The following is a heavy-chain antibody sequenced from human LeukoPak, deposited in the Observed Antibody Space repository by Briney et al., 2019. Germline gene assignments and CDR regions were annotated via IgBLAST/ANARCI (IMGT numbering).Heavy chain of an antibody. CDR2: ISSSSSYI. J-gene: IGHJ3*02. CDR3: AREDAYYDILTGYYKPVGAFDI. V-gene: IGHV3-21*01. CDR1: GFTFSSYS. D-gene: IGHD3-9*01. Sequence: PGGSLRLSCAASGFTFSSYSMNWVRQAPGKGLEWVSSISSSSSYIYYADSVKGRFTISRDNAKNSLYLQMNSLRAEDTAVYYCAREDAYYDILTGYYKPVGAFDIWGQGTMVTVSS.